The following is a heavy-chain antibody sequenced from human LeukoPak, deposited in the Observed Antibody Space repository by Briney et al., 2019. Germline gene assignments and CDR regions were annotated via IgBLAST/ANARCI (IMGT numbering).Heavy chain of an antibody. V-gene: IGHV3-30-3*02. CDR2: ISYDGSNK. D-gene: IGHD1-26*01. J-gene: IGHJ4*02. Sequence: GGSLRLSCAASGFTFSSYAMHWVRQAPGKGLVGVAVISYDGSNKYYADSVKGRFTISRDNSKNTLYLQMNSLRAEDTAVYYCAKYGPQDSGSSHFDYWGQGALVTVSS. CDR3: AKYGPQDSGSSHFDY. CDR1: GFTFSSYA.